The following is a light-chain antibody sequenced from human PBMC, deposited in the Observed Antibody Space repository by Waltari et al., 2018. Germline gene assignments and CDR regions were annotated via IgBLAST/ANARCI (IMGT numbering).Light chain of an antibody. CDR2: RND. CDR1: ASNTGHNV. Sequence: QSVLTQPPSASGTPGQRVIIPCSWSASNTGHNVLTLYQQLPGKAPKLFIYRNDLRPSGVPDRFSGSKSGTSASLVISGLQSEDEADYYCGTWDDSLNGRWVFGGGTKVTV. V-gene: IGLV1-44*01. CDR3: GTWDDSLNGRWV. J-gene: IGLJ3*02.